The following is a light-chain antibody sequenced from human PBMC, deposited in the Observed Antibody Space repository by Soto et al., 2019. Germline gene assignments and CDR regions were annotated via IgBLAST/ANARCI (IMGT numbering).Light chain of an antibody. CDR3: QDYGTSAPWT. CDR1: QNIRGNE. Sequence: EVVLTQSPGTLSLSPGERATLSCRASQNIRGNELAWYQQKPGQAPRLLIYRGSSRATGIPDRFSGRGSGTDFTPPISSLEPEDFAVYYCQDYGTSAPWTFGQGTKVEIK. CDR2: RGS. V-gene: IGKV3-20*01. J-gene: IGKJ1*01.